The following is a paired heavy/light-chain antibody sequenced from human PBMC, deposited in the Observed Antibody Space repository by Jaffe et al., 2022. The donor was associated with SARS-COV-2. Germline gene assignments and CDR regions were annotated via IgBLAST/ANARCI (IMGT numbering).Heavy chain of an antibody. Sequence: EVQLLESGGGSVQPGGSLRLSCAASGSTFSSHAMNWVRQGPGKGLEWVSTITGGGDTTYYADSVRGRFTISRDNSKNTLYLQMSGLRAEDTAVYYCARVTAAAGTIVYWGQGTLVTVSS. CDR2: ITGGGDTT. D-gene: IGHD6-13*01. J-gene: IGHJ4*02. CDR3: ARVTAAAGTIVY. V-gene: IGHV3-23*01. CDR1: GSTFSSHA.
Light chain of an antibody. J-gene: IGKJ2*01. CDR2: KAS. CDR1: QSISSW. Sequence: DIQMTQSPYTLSASVGDRVTITCRASQSISSWLAWYQQKPGKAPNLLIYKASSLQSGVPSRFSGSGSGTEFTLTISSLQPEDFATYYCQQYNSYSYTFGQGTKLEI. V-gene: IGKV1-5*03. CDR3: QQYNSYSYT.